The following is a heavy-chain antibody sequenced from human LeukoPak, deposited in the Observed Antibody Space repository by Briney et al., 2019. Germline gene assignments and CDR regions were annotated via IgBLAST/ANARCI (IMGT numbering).Heavy chain of an antibody. CDR1: GGSISSYY. Sequence: SETLSLTCTVSGGSISSYYWSWIRRPPGKGLEWIGYIYYSGSTNYNPSLKSRVTISVDTSKNQFSLKLSSVTAADTAVYYCAREARGFGELFFDYWGQGTLVTVSS. V-gene: IGHV4-59*01. D-gene: IGHD3-10*01. CDR3: AREARGFGELFFDY. J-gene: IGHJ4*02. CDR2: IYYSGST.